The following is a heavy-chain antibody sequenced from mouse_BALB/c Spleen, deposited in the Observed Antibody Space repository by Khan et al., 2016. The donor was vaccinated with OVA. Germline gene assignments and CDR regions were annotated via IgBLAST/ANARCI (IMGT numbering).Heavy chain of an antibody. J-gene: IGHJ3*01. V-gene: IGHV1-77*01. Sequence: QVQLKQSGAELVRPGASVKISCKAFGYTFTNHHINWVKQRPGQGLDWIGYIYPDNDYTNYNQKFKGKATLTVDTSYSTAYMQLSSLTSEDSAVYYCARGGYNNYPFAYWGQGTLVTVSA. CDR2: IYPDNDYT. CDR1: GYTFTNHH. CDR3: ARGGYNNYPFAY. D-gene: IGHD2-5*01.